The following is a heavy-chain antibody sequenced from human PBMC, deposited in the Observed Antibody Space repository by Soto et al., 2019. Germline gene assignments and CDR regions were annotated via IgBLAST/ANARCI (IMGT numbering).Heavy chain of an antibody. V-gene: IGHV1-69*13. D-gene: IGHD1-26*01. Sequence: SVKVSCKASGGTFSSYAISWVRQAPGQGLEWMGGIIPIFGTANYAQKFQGRVTITSDESTSTAYMERSSLRSEDTAVYYCASWMSGMRRKDYWGQGTLVTVSS. CDR3: ASWMSGMRRKDY. CDR1: GGTFSSYA. CDR2: IIPIFGTA. J-gene: IGHJ4*02.